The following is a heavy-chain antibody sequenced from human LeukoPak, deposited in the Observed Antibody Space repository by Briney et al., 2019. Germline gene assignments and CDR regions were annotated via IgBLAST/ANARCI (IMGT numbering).Heavy chain of an antibody. CDR2: ISSSGRTM. CDR3: ARPVLPWGYFDY. CDR1: GFTFSSYE. J-gene: IGHJ4*02. V-gene: IGHV3-48*03. D-gene: IGHD3-10*01. Sequence: GGSLRLSCAASGFTFSSYEMNWVRQAPGKGLEWVSYISSSGRTMYYGDSVKGRCTISRDNAKNSLYLQMNSLRAEDTAVYYCARPVLPWGYFDYWGQGTLVTVS.